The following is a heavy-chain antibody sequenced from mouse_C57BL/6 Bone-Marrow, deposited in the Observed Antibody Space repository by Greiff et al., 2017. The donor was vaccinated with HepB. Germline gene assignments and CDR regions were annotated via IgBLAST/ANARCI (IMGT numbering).Heavy chain of an antibody. V-gene: IGHV1-69*01. J-gene: IGHJ1*03. CDR3: ARHYYGSRRYFDV. D-gene: IGHD1-1*01. CDR2: IDPSDSYT. Sequence: QVQLQQSGAELVMPGASVKLSCKASGYTFTSYWMHWVKQRPGQGLEWIGEIDPSDSYTNYNQKFKGKSTLTVDKSSSTAYMQLSSLTSEDSAVYYCARHYYGSRRYFDVWGTGTTVTVSS. CDR1: GYTFTSYW.